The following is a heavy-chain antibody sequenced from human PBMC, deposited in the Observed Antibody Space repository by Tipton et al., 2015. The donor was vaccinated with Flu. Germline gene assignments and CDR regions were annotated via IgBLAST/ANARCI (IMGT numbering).Heavy chain of an antibody. CDR1: GGSFSSGGYY. Sequence: TLSLTCTVSGGSFSSGGYYWSWIRQPAGKGLEWIGRIYTSESTNYNPSLKSRVTISVDTSKNQFSLKLSSVTAADTVVYYCARDRYYYYGMDVWGQGTTVTVSS. CDR2: IYTSEST. CDR3: ARDRYYYYGMDV. J-gene: IGHJ6*02. V-gene: IGHV4-61*02.